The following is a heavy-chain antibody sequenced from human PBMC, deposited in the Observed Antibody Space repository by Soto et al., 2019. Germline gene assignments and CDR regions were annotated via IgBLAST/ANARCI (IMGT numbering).Heavy chain of an antibody. J-gene: IGHJ5*02. CDR2: ISYDGSNK. D-gene: IGHD6-13*01. CDR3: AKDRVARRIAAAGTSGFDP. V-gene: IGHV3-30*04. Sequence: QVHLVESGGGVVQPGRSLRLSCAASEITFSTYAMHWVRQAPGKGLEWVAVISYDGSNKYYADSVKGRFTISRDNSKNTLYLQMNSLRAEDTAVYYCAKDRVARRIAAAGTSGFDPWGQGTLVTVSS. CDR1: EITFSTYA.